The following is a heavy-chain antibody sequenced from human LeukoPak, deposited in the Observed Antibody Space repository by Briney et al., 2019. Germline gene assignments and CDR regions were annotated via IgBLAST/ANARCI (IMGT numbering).Heavy chain of an antibody. Sequence: PGGSLRLSCAASGFTFSSHAMSWVRQAPGKGLEWVSDINGSGGTTDYADSVKGRFTISRDNSKNTLYLQMNSLRAEDTAVYYCARSTMTTLWGQGTLVTVSS. D-gene: IGHD4-17*01. CDR2: INGSGGTT. J-gene: IGHJ4*02. V-gene: IGHV3-23*01. CDR3: ARSTMTTL. CDR1: GFTFSSHA.